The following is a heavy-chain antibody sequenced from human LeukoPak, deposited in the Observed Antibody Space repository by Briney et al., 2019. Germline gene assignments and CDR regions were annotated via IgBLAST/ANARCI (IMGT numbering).Heavy chain of an antibody. J-gene: IGHJ6*02. CDR2: IIPILCIE. D-gene: IGHD1-26*01. CDR3: ARVPWDRAGTDAYYYYYGMDV. Sequence: ASVKVSCKASGCTFSSYAISWVRQATGQGLEWMGRIIPILCIENYAQKFQGRVTITADKSTSTAYMELSSLRSEDTAVYYCARVPWDRAGTDAYYYYYGMDVWGQGTTVTVSS. V-gene: IGHV1-69*04. CDR1: GCTFSSYA.